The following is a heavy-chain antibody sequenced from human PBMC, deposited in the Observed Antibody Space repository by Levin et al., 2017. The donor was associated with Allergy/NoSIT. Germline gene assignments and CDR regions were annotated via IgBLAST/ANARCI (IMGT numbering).Heavy chain of an antibody. J-gene: IGHJ3*02. V-gene: IGHV3-23*01. CDR3: AKAGQQLVAYAFDI. Sequence: GESLKISCAASGFTFSSYAMSWVRQAPGKGLEWVSAISGSGGSTYYADSVKGRFTISRDNSKNTLYLQMNSLRAEDTAVYYCAKAGQQLVAYAFDIWGQGTMVTVSS. CDR1: GFTFSSYA. D-gene: IGHD6-13*01. CDR2: ISGSGGST.